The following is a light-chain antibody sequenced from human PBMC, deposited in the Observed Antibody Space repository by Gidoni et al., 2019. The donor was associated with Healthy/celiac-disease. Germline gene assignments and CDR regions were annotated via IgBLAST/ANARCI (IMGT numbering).Light chain of an antibody. J-gene: IGKJ3*01. Sequence: DIPITQSPSSVSASVGDRVTITCRPSQCISSWLAWYQQTPGKAPKLLIYVASSLTSGVPARFSGSGSGTDFTLKISRLQVEDVATYYCQQANSFPFTFGPGTKVDIK. CDR1: QCISSW. CDR3: QQANSFPFT. CDR2: VAS. V-gene: IGKV1-12*02.